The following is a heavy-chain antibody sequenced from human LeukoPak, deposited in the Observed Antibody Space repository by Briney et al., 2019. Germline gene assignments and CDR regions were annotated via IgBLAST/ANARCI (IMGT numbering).Heavy chain of an antibody. Sequence: GGSLRLSCEASGFTFSAYAMTWVRQAPGKGLEWVSSIGSDNKPHYSESVKGRFAISRDNSKNSLYLQMNSLRDEDTAVYYCARNYGDLDYWGQGTLVTVSS. V-gene: IGHV3-23*05. CDR1: GFTFSAYA. D-gene: IGHD4-17*01. CDR2: IGSDNKP. J-gene: IGHJ4*02. CDR3: ARNYGDLDY.